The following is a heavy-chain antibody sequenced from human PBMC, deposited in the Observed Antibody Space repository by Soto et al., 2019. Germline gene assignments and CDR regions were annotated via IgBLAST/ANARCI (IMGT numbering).Heavy chain of an antibody. J-gene: IGHJ4*02. V-gene: IGHV3-21*01. CDR2: ISSSSSYI. CDR1: GFTFSSYS. Sequence: LGGSLRLSCAASGFTFSSYSMNWVRQAPGKGLEWVSSISSSSSYIYYADSVKGRFTISRDNAKNSLYLQMNSLRAEDTAVYYCARDSTTPRIAARHLATFPHGDYWGQGTLVTAPQ. D-gene: IGHD6-6*01. CDR3: ARDSTTPRIAARHLATFPHGDY.